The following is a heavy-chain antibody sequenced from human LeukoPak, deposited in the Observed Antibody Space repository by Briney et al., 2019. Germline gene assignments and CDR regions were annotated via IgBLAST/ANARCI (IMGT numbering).Heavy chain of an antibody. CDR3: ASDYGDPNDAFDI. CDR1: GGSISRGGYY. V-gene: IGHV4-31*03. J-gene: IGHJ3*02. CDR2: IYYSGST. D-gene: IGHD4-17*01. Sequence: TSQTLSLTCTVSGGSISRGGYYWSWIRQHPGKGLEWIGYIYYSGSTYYNPSLKSRVTISVDTSKNQFSLKLSSVTAADTAVYYCASDYGDPNDAFDIWGQGTMVTVSS.